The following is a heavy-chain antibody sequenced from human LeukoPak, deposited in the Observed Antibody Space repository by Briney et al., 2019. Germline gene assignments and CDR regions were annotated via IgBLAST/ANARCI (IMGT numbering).Heavy chain of an antibody. CDR1: GFTFNTYA. CDR3: AKTPSLWWFDP. D-gene: IGHD3-16*02. J-gene: IGHJ5*02. CDR2: ISGSGGST. Sequence: GGSLRLACAASGFTFNTYAMSWVRQAPGKGLEWVSSISGSGGSTYYADSVKGRFTISRDNSNNTLYLQINSLRAEDTAVYYCAKTPSLWWFDPWGQGTLVTVSS. V-gene: IGHV3-23*01.